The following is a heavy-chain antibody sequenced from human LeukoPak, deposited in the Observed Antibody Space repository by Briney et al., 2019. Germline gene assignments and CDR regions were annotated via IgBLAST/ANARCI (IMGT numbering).Heavy chain of an antibody. J-gene: IGHJ4*02. CDR2: VYYSGST. V-gene: IGHV4-39*01. CDR3: ARLRIWWGPHYYGSGSWEENFDY. CDR1: GDSISSSGYH. Sequence: PSETLSLTCTVSGDSISSSGYHWGWIRQSPAKGLEWIASVYYSGSTYYNPSLKSRVTISVDTSKNQFSLKLSSVTAADTAVYYCARLRIWWGPHYYGSGSWEENFDYWGQGTLVTVSS. D-gene: IGHD3-10*01.